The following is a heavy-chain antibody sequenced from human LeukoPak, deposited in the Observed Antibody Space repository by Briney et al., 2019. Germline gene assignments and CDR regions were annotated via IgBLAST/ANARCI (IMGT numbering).Heavy chain of an antibody. CDR3: ARWQYWDTGGYFDY. CDR1: GGSISSSHW. CDR2: IYHSGST. V-gene: IGHV4-4*02. Sequence: PSETLSLTCAVSGGSISSSHWWSWVRQSPGKGLEWIGEIYHSGSTNYNPSLESRVTISVDKSKNQFSLNVISVTAADTAVYYCARWQYWDTGGYFDYWGQGTLVTVSS. D-gene: IGHD2-8*02. J-gene: IGHJ4*02.